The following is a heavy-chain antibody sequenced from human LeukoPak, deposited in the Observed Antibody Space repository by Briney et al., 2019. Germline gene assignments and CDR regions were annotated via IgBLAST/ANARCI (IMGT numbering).Heavy chain of an antibody. Sequence: GGSLRLSCAASGFTFSDYYMTWIRQAPGKGLEWVSYISSSSSYTNYADSVKGRFTISRDNAKNSLCLQMNSLRAEDTALYFCAKDVRPYYCTVDVWGQGTTVTVSS. J-gene: IGHJ6*02. CDR1: GFTFSDYY. CDR3: AKDVRPYYCTVDV. V-gene: IGHV3-11*05. CDR2: ISSSSSYT.